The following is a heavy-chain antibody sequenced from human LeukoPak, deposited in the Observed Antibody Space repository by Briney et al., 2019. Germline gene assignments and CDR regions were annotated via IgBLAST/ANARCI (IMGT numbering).Heavy chain of an antibody. J-gene: IGHJ6*03. CDR2: TRNKANSYTT. Sequence: GGSLRLSRAASGFTFSDHYMDWVRQAPGKGLEWVGRTRNKANSYTTEYAASVKGRFTISRDTSKNSLYLQMNSLKTEDTAVYYCARGRYYDFWSGYLPDYYYYMDVWGEGATGSVSS. CDR3: ARGRYYDFWSGYLPDYYYYMDV. CDR1: GFTFSDHY. D-gene: IGHD3-3*01. V-gene: IGHV3-72*01.